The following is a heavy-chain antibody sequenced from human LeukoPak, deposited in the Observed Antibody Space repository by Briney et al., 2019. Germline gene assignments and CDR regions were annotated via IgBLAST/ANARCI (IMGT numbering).Heavy chain of an antibody. CDR1: GGSISSHY. J-gene: IGHJ6*03. Sequence: SETLSLTCTVSGGSISSHYWSWIRQPPGKGLEWIGYIYYSGSTNYNPSLKSRVTISVDTSKNQSSLKLSSVTAADTAVYYCAREIRFLEWLDYMDVWGKGTTVTVSS. D-gene: IGHD3-3*01. CDR3: AREIRFLEWLDYMDV. V-gene: IGHV4-59*11. CDR2: IYYSGST.